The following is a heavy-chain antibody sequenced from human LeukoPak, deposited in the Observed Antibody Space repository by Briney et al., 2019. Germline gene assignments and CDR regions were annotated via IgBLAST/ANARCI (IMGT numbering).Heavy chain of an antibody. J-gene: IGHJ4*02. D-gene: IGHD5-18*01. V-gene: IGHV4-59*01. CDR3: ARDKQHSYGRYFDH. CDR2: MQSTGNS. Sequence: PSETLSLTCTVSGRSISTYHWNWIRKSPEKGLEWIGYMQSTGNSNYNPALKSRVTMSVDMSRNQIVLNLSSVTPADTAVYFCARDKQHSYGRYFDHWGQGILVTVSS. CDR1: GRSISTYH.